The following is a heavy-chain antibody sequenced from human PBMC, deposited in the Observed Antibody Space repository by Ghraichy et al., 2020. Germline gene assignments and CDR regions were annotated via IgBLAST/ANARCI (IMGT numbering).Heavy chain of an antibody. D-gene: IGHD2-15*01. J-gene: IGHJ4*02. CDR1: GFIFTSYS. Sequence: GESLNISCAASGFIFTSYSMNWVRQAPGKGLEWVSYISSSSTIYYADSVKGRFTISRDNAKNSLYLQMNSLRDDDTAVYYCARDLNTPHWCQGTLVTVSS. CDR2: ISSSSTI. V-gene: IGHV3-48*02. CDR3: ARDLNTPH.